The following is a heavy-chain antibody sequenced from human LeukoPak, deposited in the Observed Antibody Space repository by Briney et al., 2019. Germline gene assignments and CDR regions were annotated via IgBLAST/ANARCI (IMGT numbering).Heavy chain of an antibody. CDR1: GFTFSTYW. CDR3: ARGTYYGSGSYYDY. Sequence: GGSLRLSYAASGFTFSTYWMSWVRQAPGKGLEWVANIKQDGSEKYYMDSVKGRFTISRDSAKNSLYPRMSSLRAEDMAVYYCARGTYYGSGSYYDYWGQGTLVTVSS. CDR2: IKQDGSEK. V-gene: IGHV3-7*01. J-gene: IGHJ4*02. D-gene: IGHD3-10*01.